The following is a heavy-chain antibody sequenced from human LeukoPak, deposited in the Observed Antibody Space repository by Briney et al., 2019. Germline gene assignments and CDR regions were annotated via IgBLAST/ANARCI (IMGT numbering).Heavy chain of an antibody. D-gene: IGHD3-22*01. CDR1: GGSISSYY. Sequence: SETLSLTCTVSGGSISSYYWSWIRQPPGKGLEWNGYIYYSGSTNYNPSLKSRVTISVDTSKNQFSLKLSSVTAADTAVYYCAREGRGDSSSYFRRQIDAFDIWGQGTMVTVSS. V-gene: IGHV4-59*01. CDR2: IYYSGST. J-gene: IGHJ3*02. CDR3: AREGRGDSSSYFRRQIDAFDI.